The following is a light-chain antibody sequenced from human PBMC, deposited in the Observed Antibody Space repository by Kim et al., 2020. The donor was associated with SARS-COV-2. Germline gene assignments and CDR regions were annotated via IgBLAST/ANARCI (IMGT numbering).Light chain of an antibody. CDR1: QDINKY. CDR3: QQYVNLPYT. Sequence: DVQMTQSPSSLSAYVGDRITITCQASQDINKYLNWYQQKQGQAPKLLIYDASILETGVPSRFSGSRSGTDFTVTISSLQPEDIGTYHCQQYVNLPYTFGQGTKLEI. J-gene: IGKJ2*01. V-gene: IGKV1-33*01. CDR2: DAS.